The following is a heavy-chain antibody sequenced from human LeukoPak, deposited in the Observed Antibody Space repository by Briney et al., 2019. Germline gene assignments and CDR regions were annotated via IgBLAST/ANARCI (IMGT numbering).Heavy chain of an antibody. CDR3: ARVLPSEAVAGRWCPIDY. J-gene: IGHJ4*02. CDR2: MNPNSGNT. V-gene: IGHV1-8*01. D-gene: IGHD2-8*02. CDR1: GYTFTSYD. Sequence: WASVKVSCTASGYTFTSYDINWVRQAPGQGLEWMGWMNPNSGNTGYAQKFQGRVTMTRNTSISTAYMELSSLRSEDTAVYYCARVLPSEAVAGRWCPIDYWGQGTLVTVSS.